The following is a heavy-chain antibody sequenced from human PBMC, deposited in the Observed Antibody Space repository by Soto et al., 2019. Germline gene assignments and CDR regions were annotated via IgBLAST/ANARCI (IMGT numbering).Heavy chain of an antibody. CDR1: GYSFTDFA. V-gene: IGHV1-3*01. J-gene: IGHJ5*02. CDR3: ARGPLSGVATIWDYANWFDP. CDR2: INADKGDT. D-gene: IGHD5-12*01. Sequence: QAQLVQSGAEVKKPGASVKVSCKASGYSFTDFAMHWVRLASGQRLEWMGWINADKGDTKYSPKFQGRVTITRNTSATTVDIELRSLRSEDTAVYYCARGPLSGVATIWDYANWFDPWGQGRLVTVST.